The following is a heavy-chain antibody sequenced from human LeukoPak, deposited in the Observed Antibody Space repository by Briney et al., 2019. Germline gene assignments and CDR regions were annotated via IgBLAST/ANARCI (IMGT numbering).Heavy chain of an antibody. V-gene: IGHV1-2*02. CDR1: GYTFTGYY. D-gene: IGHD4-11*01. CDR2: INPNSGGT. CDR3: ARDLGGTTGNY. Sequence: RRASVKVSCTASGYTFTGYYMHWVRQAPGQGLEWMGWINPNSGGTNYAQKFQGRVTMTRDTSISTAYMELSRLRSDDTAVYYCARDLGGTTGNYWGQGTLVTVSS. J-gene: IGHJ4*02.